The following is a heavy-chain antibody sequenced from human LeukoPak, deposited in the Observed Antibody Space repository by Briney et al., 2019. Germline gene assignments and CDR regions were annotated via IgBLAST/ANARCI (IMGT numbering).Heavy chain of an antibody. V-gene: IGHV3-21*04. CDR3: ARSPTYSAVTYREYAY. CDR1: GFTFTSYT. D-gene: IGHD4-17*01. CDR2: MSGDRAWI. J-gene: IGHJ4*01. Sequence: GSLRLSCAASGFTFTSYTLNWVHQSPGKGLEWVSCMSGDRAWIYYADSVKGRFTISKDNAKNTLYLQMDNLRVEDTAVYFCARSPTYSAVTYREYAYWGHGTLVTVSS.